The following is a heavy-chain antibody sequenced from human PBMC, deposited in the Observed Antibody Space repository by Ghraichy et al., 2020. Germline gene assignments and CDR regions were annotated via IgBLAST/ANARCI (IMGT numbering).Heavy chain of an antibody. CDR2: VKTEADGGTT. V-gene: IGHV3-15*01. Sequence: GGSLRLSCTASGFTFTDAWMSWVRQAPGKGLVWVGRVKTEADGGTTAYAPPVSGRFTISRDDSRNMVLLDMANLKTEDTAVYHCTAGPFWGRGTLVIVSS. CDR1: GFTFTDAW. CDR3: TAGPF. J-gene: IGHJ4*02.